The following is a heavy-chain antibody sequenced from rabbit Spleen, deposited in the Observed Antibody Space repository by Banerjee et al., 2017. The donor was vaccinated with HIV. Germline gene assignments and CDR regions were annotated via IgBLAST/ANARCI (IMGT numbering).Heavy chain of an antibody. V-gene: IGHV1S45*01. J-gene: IGHJ4*01. D-gene: IGHD1-1*01. Sequence: QEQLVESGGGLVKPGASLTLICTASGFSFNSGYDMCWVRQAPGKGLEWIACIYAGSSSNTYSATWAKGRFTISKTSSTTVTLQMTSLTAADTATYFCTRDDGSGHYIDGYFNLGGPGTLVTVS. CDR3: TRDDGSGHYIDGYFNL. CDR2: IYAGSSSNT. CDR1: GFSFNSGYD.